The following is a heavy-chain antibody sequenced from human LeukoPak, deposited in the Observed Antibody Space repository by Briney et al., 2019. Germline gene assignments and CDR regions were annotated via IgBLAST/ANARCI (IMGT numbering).Heavy chain of an antibody. D-gene: IGHD2-2*02. CDR2: ISGSGGST. CDR1: GFTFSSYA. J-gene: IGHJ4*02. CDR3: AKGAYCSSTGCYNPFDY. Sequence: GGSLRLSCAASGFTFSSYAMSWVRQAPGKGLEWVSAISGSGGSTYYADSVKGRFTISRDNSKNTLYLQMNSLRAEDTAVYYCAKGAYCSSTGCYNPFDYWGQGTLVTVSS. V-gene: IGHV3-23*01.